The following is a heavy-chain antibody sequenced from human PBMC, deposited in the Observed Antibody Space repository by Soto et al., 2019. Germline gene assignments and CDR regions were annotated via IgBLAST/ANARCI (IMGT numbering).Heavy chain of an antibody. CDR3: AKDHRASSGWREYYYYYYGMDV. J-gene: IGHJ6*02. Sequence: GGSLRLSCAASGFTFSSYAMSWVRQAPGKGLEWVSAISGSGGSTYYADSVKGRFTISRDNSKNTLYLQMNSLRAEDTAVYYCAKDHRASSGWREYYYYYYGMDVWGQGTTVTVSS. V-gene: IGHV3-23*01. CDR2: ISGSGGST. D-gene: IGHD6-19*01. CDR1: GFTFSSYA.